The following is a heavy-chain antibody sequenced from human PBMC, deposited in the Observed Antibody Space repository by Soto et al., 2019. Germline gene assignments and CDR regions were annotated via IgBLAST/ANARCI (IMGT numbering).Heavy chain of an antibody. Sequence: ASVKVSCKASGYTFTGYYMHWLRQAPGQGLEWMGWINPNSGGTNYAQKFQGWVTMTRDTSISTAYMELSRLRSDDTAVYYCASRIAAAGYAFDIWGQGTMVTVSS. D-gene: IGHD6-13*01. V-gene: IGHV1-2*04. J-gene: IGHJ3*02. CDR3: ASRIAAAGYAFDI. CDR2: INPNSGGT. CDR1: GYTFTGYY.